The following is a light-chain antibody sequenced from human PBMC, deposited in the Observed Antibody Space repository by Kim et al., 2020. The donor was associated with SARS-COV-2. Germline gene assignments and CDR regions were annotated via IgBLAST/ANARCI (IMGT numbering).Light chain of an antibody. Sequence: ASVGDRVTITCRASQAIRNDVAWYQQKLGKAPNLLIYAASTLLSGVSSRFSGSGSGTDFTLIITTLQPEDSATYYCLQDFIYPLTFGGGTKVDIK. CDR1: QAIRND. CDR3: LQDFIYPLT. J-gene: IGKJ4*01. CDR2: AAS. V-gene: IGKV1-6*01.